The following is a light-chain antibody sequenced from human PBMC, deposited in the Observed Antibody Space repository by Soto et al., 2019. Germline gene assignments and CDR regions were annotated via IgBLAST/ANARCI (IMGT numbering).Light chain of an antibody. CDR2: DAS. V-gene: IGKV1-33*01. Sequence: DIQMTQSPSSLSASVGDRVTITCQASQDISNYLNWYQQKPGKAPKLLIYDASNLGTGVPSMFSGSGSGTDFTFTISSLQPEDIATYYCQQYDNLPPLFTFGPGTKVDIK. CDR1: QDISNY. CDR3: QQYDNLPPLFT. J-gene: IGKJ3*01.